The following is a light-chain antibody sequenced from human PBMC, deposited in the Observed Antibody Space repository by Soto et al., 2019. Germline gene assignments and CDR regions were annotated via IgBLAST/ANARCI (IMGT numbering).Light chain of an antibody. Sequence: DIQMTQSPSYLSASVGDRVTITCRASQSIRRYVNWYQQKPGKAPKLLIYAAAGLQSGAPSRFTGSGSGTDFTLTISSLQPEDFATYYCQQGYSTPLTFGGGTKVDI. CDR1: QSIRRY. J-gene: IGKJ4*02. CDR3: QQGYSTPLT. V-gene: IGKV1-39*01. CDR2: AAA.